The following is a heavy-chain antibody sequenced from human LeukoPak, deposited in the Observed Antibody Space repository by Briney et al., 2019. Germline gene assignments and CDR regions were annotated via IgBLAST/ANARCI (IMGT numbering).Heavy chain of an antibody. CDR1: GFTVSSTY. CDR2: IYGGGNT. J-gene: IGHJ6*02. V-gene: IGHV3-53*01. Sequence: GGSLRLSCAASGFTVSSTYMNWVRQAPGKGLEWVSVIYGGGNTYYADSVKGRLTISRDNSKNTLYLQMNSLRAEDTAVYYCARENYDSGTYLYGMDVWGQGTTVTVSS. D-gene: IGHD3-10*01. CDR3: ARENYDSGTYLYGMDV.